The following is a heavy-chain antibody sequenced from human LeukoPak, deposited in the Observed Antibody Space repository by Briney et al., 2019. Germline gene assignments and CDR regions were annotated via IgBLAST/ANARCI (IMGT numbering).Heavy chain of an antibody. CDR3: AKGRYYDTSGYPIDH. D-gene: IGHD3-22*01. CDR1: GFTFDEYA. CDR2: ISRNSDSI. J-gene: IGHJ4*02. V-gene: IGHV3-9*01. Sequence: GGSLRLSCAASGFTFDEYAMHWVRQASGKGLEWVSGISRNSDSIGNADSVKGRFTISRDTSKNTLYLQMNSLRAEDTAVYYCAKGRYYDTSGYPIDHWGQGTLVTVSS.